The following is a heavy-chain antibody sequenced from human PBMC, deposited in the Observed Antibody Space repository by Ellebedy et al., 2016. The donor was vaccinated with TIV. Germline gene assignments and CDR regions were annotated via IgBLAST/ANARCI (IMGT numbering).Heavy chain of an antibody. D-gene: IGHD6-13*01. CDR2: VNPSGRGA. CDR1: GYTFVTYY. V-gene: IGHV1-46*01. J-gene: IGHJ4*02. CDR3: ARVRTVSRRPVAATGLKGYIFDY. Sequence: AASVKVSCKASGYTFVTYYLHWLRQAPGQGPEWLGVVNPSGRGATYAQKFQGRVTMTSDTSTGTVYMDLSGLESDDTAVYYCARVRTVSRRPVAATGLKGYIFDYWGQGTLVTVSS.